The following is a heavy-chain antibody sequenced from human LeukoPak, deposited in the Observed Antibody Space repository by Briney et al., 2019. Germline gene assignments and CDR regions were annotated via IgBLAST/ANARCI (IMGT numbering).Heavy chain of an antibody. CDR3: ARRDRYNWNDLDY. CDR2: INWNGGST. J-gene: IGHJ4*02. CDR1: GFTFDHYG. Sequence: PGGSLRLSCAASGFTFDHYGMSWVRQAPGKGLEWVTGINWNGGSTGYADSVKGRFTISRDNAKNSLYLQMNSLRAEDTALYYCARRDRYNWNDLDYWGQGTLATVSS. V-gene: IGHV3-20*04. D-gene: IGHD1-20*01.